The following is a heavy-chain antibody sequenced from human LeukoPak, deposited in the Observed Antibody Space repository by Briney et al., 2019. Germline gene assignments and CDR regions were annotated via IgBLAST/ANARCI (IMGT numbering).Heavy chain of an antibody. V-gene: IGHV4-59*01. CDR1: GGSISSYY. D-gene: IGHD3-22*01. J-gene: IGHJ6*03. CDR3: ARHYYDRSGYPYYYYYMDV. CDR2: IYYSGST. Sequence: SETLSLTCTVPGGSISSYYWSWIRQPPGKGLEWIGDIYYSGSTNYNPSLKSRVTISVDTSKNQFSLKLSSVTAADTAVYYCARHYYDRSGYPYYYYYMDVWGKGTTVTVSS.